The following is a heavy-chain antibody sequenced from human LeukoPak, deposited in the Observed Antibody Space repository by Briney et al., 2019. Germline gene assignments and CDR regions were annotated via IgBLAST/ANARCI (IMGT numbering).Heavy chain of an antibody. CDR3: ASMLTGSFDS. Sequence: GGSLRLSCAASGFTSSSYSMNWVRQAPGKGPEWVSYISLSSSTIYYADSVKGRFTISRDNAKNSLYLQMNSLRDEDTAVYYCASMLTGSFDSWGQGTLVSVSS. D-gene: IGHD7-27*01. J-gene: IGHJ4*02. CDR1: GFTSSSYS. V-gene: IGHV3-48*02. CDR2: ISLSSSTI.